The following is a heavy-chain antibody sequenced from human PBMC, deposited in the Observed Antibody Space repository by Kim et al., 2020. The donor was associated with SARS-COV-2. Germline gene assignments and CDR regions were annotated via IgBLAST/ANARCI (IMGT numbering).Heavy chain of an antibody. CDR3: ARVAGYYSRDFTAGLDY. J-gene: IGHJ4*02. Sequence: ASVKVSCKASGYTFTSYGIIWVRQAPGQGLEWMGWIGPHNGNTNYAQKVQDRVTMTTDTSTSTAYMDLRSLRSDDTAIYYCARVAGYYSRDFTAGLDYWGQGTLVTVSS. D-gene: IGHD3-22*01. V-gene: IGHV1-18*04. CDR1: GYTFTSYG. CDR2: IGPHNGNT.